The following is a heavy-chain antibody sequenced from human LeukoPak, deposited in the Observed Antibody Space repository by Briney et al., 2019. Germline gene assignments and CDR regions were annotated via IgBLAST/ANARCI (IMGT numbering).Heavy chain of an antibody. CDR3: ARATIAAAGPLYYYYGMDV. J-gene: IGHJ6*02. V-gene: IGHV4-34*01. CDR1: GGSFSGYY. D-gene: IGHD6-13*01. CDR2: INHSGST. Sequence: SETPSLTCAVYGGSFSGYYWSWIRQPPGKGLEWIGEINHSGSTNYNPSLKSRVTISVDTSKNQFSLKLSSVTAADTAVYYCARATIAAAGPLYYYYGMDVWGQGTTVTVSS.